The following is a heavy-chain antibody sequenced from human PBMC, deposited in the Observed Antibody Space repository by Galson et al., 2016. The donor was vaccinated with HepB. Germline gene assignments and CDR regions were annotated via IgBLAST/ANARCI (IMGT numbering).Heavy chain of an antibody. CDR3: ARGPGRYCSSVSCYNFFDP. CDR2: INDDGVT. J-gene: IGHJ5*02. CDR1: GGSFSDYY. V-gene: IGHV4-34*01. D-gene: IGHD2-15*01. Sequence: SETLSLTCAASGGSFSDYYWSWFRQAPEKALEMIGQINDDGVTIYSPSLKSRVTITVDSSRSQFSLNLSSVTAADTAIYYCARGPGRYCSSVSCYNFFDPWGQGSLVIVSS.